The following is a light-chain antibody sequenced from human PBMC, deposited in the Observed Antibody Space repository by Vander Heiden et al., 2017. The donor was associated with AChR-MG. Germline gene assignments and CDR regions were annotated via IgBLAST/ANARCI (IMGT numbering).Light chain of an antibody. J-gene: IGKJ4*01. CDR3: QQRSSWPLT. CDR1: QGVGSY. Sequence: PGERATLSCRASQGVGSYLAWFQQKPGQAPRLVISDASNRATDIPARFSGSGSGTDFTLTISSLEPEDSAVYYCQQRSSWPLTFGGGTKVESK. V-gene: IGKV3-11*01. CDR2: DAS.